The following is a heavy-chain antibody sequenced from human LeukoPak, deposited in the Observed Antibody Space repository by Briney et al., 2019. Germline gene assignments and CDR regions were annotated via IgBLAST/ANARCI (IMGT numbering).Heavy chain of an antibody. V-gene: IGHV3-30-3*01. J-gene: IGHJ4*02. CDR1: GFTFSSYA. D-gene: IGHD3-3*01. Sequence: GGSLRLSCAASGFTFSSYAMHWVRQAPGKGLEWVAVISYDGSNKYYADSVKGRFTISRDNSKNTLYLQMNSLRAEDTAVYYCARVRIRFKDYWGQETLVTVSS. CDR2: ISYDGSNK. CDR3: ARVRIRFKDY.